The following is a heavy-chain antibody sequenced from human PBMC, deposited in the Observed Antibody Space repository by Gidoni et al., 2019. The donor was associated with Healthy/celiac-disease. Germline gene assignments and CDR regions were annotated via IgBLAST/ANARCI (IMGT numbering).Heavy chain of an antibody. CDR3: AKRAISGSYELYYFDY. CDR1: GVTFSSYA. J-gene: IGHJ4*02. D-gene: IGHD1-26*01. Sequence: EVQLLESGGGLVQLGGSLRLSCAASGVTFSSYAMSWVRQAPGKGLEWVSAISGSGGSTYYADSVKGRFTISRDNSKNTLYLQMNSLRAEDTAVYYCAKRAISGSYELYYFDYWGQGTLVTVSS. CDR2: ISGSGGST. V-gene: IGHV3-23*01.